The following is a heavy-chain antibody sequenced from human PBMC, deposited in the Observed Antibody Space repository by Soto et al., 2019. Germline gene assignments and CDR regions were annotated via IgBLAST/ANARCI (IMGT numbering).Heavy chain of an antibody. CDR2: INPSGGST. V-gene: IGHV1-46*03. Sequence: ASVKVSCKASGYTFTSYYMHWVRQAPGQGLEWMGIINPSGGSTSYAQKFQGRVTMTRDTSTSTVYMELSSLRSEDTAVYYCAKTYCGGDCYPDYYYGMDVWGQGTTVTGSS. CDR1: GYTFTSYY. J-gene: IGHJ6*02. CDR3: AKTYCGGDCYPDYYYGMDV. D-gene: IGHD2-21*02.